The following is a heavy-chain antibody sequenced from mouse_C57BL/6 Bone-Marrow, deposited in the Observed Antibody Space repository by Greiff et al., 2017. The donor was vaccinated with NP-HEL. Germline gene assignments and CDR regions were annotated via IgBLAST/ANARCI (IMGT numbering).Heavy chain of an antibody. J-gene: IGHJ3*01. CDR3: AREEYYGSSYVWFAY. Sequence: QVQLQQPGTELVKPGASVKLSCKASGYTFTSYWMHWVKQRPGQGLEWIGNINPSNGGTNYNEKFKSKATLTVDKSSSTAYMQLSSLTFEDSAVYYCAREEYYGSSYVWFAYWGQGTLVTVSA. CDR1: GYTFTSYW. CDR2: INPSNGGT. V-gene: IGHV1-53*01. D-gene: IGHD1-1*01.